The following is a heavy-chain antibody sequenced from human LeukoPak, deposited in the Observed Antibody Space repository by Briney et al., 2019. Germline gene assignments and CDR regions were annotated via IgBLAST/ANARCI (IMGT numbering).Heavy chain of an antibody. J-gene: IGHJ6*03. V-gene: IGHV1-18*01. CDR3: ARYHYDFWSGGLYYMDV. CDR2: ISAYNGNT. Sequence: ASVKVSCTASGYTFTSYGISWVRQAPGQGLEWMGWISAYNGNTNYAQKLQGRVTMTTDTSTSTAYMELRSLRSDDTAVYYCARYHYDFWSGGLYYMDVWGKGTTVTVSS. CDR1: GYTFTSYG. D-gene: IGHD3-3*01.